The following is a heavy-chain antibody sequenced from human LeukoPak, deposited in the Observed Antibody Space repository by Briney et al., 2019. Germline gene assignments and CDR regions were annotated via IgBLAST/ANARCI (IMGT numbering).Heavy chain of an antibody. D-gene: IGHD6-19*01. CDR2: INPNSGGT. J-gene: IGHJ4*02. V-gene: IGHV1-2*06. Sequence: ASVKVSCKASGYIFTDYYMHWVRQAPGQGLEWMGRINPNSGGTNYAQKFQGRVTMTRDTSISTAYMELSRLRSDDTAVYYCARAPFLSSAWLVKRGGDYFDYWGQGTLVTVSS. CDR1: GYIFTDYY. CDR3: ARAPFLSSAWLVKRGGDYFDY.